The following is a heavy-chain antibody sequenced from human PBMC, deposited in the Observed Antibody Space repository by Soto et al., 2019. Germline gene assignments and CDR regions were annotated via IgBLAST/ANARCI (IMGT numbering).Heavy chain of an antibody. J-gene: IGHJ6*02. CDR2: IYYSGST. Sequence: SATLSLTCTVSGGSISSYYWSWIRQPPGKGLEWIGYIYYSGSTNYNPSLKSRVTISVDTSKNQFSLKLSSVTAADTAVYYCARDCAAYYYDSSGYSAYYYYGMDVWGQGTTVTVSS. V-gene: IGHV4-4*08. D-gene: IGHD3-22*01. CDR1: GGSISSYY. CDR3: ARDCAAYYYDSSGYSAYYYYGMDV.